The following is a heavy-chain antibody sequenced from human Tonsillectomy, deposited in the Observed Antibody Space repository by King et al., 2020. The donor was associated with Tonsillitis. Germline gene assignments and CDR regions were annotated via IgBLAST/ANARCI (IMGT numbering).Heavy chain of an antibody. CDR1: GGSISSGGYY. CDR2: IYYSGST. D-gene: IGHD3-3*01. CDR3: ARGRRSGYDTELFDP. J-gene: IGHJ5*02. Sequence: QVQLQESGPGLVKPSQTLSLTCTVSGGSISSGGYYWGWIRQHPGKGLEWIGYIYYSGSTYYNPSLKSRVTISVDTSKNQFSLKLSSVTAADTAVYYCARGRRSGYDTELFDPWGQGTLVTVSS. V-gene: IGHV4-31*03.